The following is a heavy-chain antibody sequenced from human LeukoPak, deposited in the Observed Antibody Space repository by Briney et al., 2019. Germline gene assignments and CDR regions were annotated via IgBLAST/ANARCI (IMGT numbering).Heavy chain of an antibody. J-gene: IGHJ4*02. D-gene: IGHD1-26*01. CDR3: ARAREGRYFDY. Sequence: SGGSLRLSCAASGFTLSSYWMHWVRQAPGKGLVWVSRINSDGSSTSYADSVKGRFTISRDNAKNTLYLQMNSLRAEDTAVYYCARAREGRYFDYWGQGNLVTVSS. V-gene: IGHV3-74*01. CDR2: INSDGSST. CDR1: GFTLSSYW.